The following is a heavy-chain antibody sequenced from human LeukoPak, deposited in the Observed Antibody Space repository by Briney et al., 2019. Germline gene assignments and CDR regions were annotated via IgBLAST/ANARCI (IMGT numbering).Heavy chain of an antibody. D-gene: IGHD3-10*01. CDR1: GYTFTNYY. Sequence: GASVKVSCKASGYTFTNYYLHWVRQAPGQGLAWMGITNPSGGTTRYVEKFQGRVTMTRDTSASTVYMELSSLRSEDTAVYYCARGGYSESFYNPRSYGMDVWGQGTTVIVSS. V-gene: IGHV1-46*01. CDR3: ARGGYSESFYNPRSYGMDV. CDR2: TNPSGGTT. J-gene: IGHJ6*02.